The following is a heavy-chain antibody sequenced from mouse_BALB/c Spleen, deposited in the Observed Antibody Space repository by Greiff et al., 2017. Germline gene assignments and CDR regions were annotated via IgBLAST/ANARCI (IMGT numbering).Heavy chain of an antibody. CDR3: NARPYFDY. Sequence: EVQLQQSGAELVRSGASVKLSCTASGFNIKDYYMHWVKQRPEQGLEWIGWIDPENGDTEYAPKFQGKATMTADTSSNTAYLQLSSLTSEDTAFYYCNARPYFDYWGQGTTLTVSS. J-gene: IGHJ2*01. V-gene: IGHV14-4*02. CDR1: GFNIKDYY. CDR2: IDPENGDT.